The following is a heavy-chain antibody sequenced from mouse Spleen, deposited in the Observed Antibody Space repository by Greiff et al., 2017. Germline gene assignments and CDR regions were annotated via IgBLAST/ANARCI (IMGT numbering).Heavy chain of an antibody. V-gene: IGHV2-2*01. D-gene: IGHD1-2*01. J-gene: IGHJ3*01. Sequence: QVQLQQSGPGLVQPSQSLSITCTVSGFSLTSYGVHWVRQSPGKGLEWLGVIWSGGSTDYNAAFISRLSISKDNSKSQVFFKMNSLQADDTAIYYCARERVHGPFAYWGQGTLVTVSA. CDR2: IWSGGST. CDR3: ARERVHGPFAY. CDR1: GFSLTSYG.